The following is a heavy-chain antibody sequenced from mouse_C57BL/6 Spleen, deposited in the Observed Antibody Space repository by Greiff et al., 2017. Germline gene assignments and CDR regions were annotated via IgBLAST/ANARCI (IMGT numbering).Heavy chain of an antibody. V-gene: IGHV7-3*01. CDR1: GFTFTDYY. Sequence: EVHLVESGAGLVQPGGSLSLSCAASGFTFTDYYMSWVRQPPGTGLEWLGFIRNKANGYTTEYSASVKGRFTISRDNSESILYLQMNALRAEDTATYYCARYKYDYGKSYAMDYWGQGTPVTVSA. D-gene: IGHD1-1*01. CDR2: IRNKANGYTT. CDR3: ARYKYDYGKSYAMDY. J-gene: IGHJ4*01.